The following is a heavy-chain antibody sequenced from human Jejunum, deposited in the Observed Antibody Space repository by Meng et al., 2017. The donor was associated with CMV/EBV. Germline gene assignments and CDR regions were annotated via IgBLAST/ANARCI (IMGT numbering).Heavy chain of an antibody. D-gene: IGHD1-26*01. Sequence: CQASGSTFSKSATSWVRQAPGQGLEWMGNIIPVFDRTNYAQKFQGRVTITADRSTNTAYMELSSLRSDDTAIYYCAGGLGGTIDYWGQGTLVTVSS. CDR1: GSTFSKSA. J-gene: IGHJ4*02. V-gene: IGHV1-69*04. CDR2: IIPVFDRT. CDR3: AGGLGGTIDY.